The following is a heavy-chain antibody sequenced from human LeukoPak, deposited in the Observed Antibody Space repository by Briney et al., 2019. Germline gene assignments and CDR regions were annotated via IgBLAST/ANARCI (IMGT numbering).Heavy chain of an antibody. D-gene: IGHD2-21*01. CDR1: GFTFSTYV. CDR2: ISGSGDNT. V-gene: IGHV3-23*01. CDR3: AKDEDGIPRNAFDI. J-gene: IGHJ3*02. Sequence: GGSLRLSCAASGFTFSTYVMSWVRQAPGKGLEWVSGISGSGDNTYYADSVKGRFTISRDNSKNTLYLQMNSLRAEDTALYYCAKDEDGIPRNAFDIWGQGTMVTVSS.